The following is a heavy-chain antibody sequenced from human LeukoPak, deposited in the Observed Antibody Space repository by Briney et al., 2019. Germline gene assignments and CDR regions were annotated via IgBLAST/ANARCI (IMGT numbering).Heavy chain of an antibody. CDR2: IGGSGSST. V-gene: IGHV3-23*01. Sequence: GGSLRLSCAASGFTFSSYAMNWVRQAPGKGLEWVSAIGGSGSSTYYADSVKGRFTISRDNSKNTLYLQMNSLRVEDTAVYYCAKGYDFWSGPNDYWGQGTLVTVSS. CDR1: GFTFSSYA. CDR3: AKGYDFWSGPNDY. D-gene: IGHD3-3*01. J-gene: IGHJ4*02.